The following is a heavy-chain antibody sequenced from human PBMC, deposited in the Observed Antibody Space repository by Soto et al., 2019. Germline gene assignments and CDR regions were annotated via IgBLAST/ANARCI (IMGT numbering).Heavy chain of an antibody. CDR3: AFEPLWFGELLDFDY. CDR2: ISGSGGST. D-gene: IGHD3-10*01. J-gene: IGHJ4*02. CDR1: GFTFSSYA. V-gene: IGHV3-23*01. Sequence: GGSLRLSCAASGFTFSSYAMSWVRQAPGKGLEWVSAISGSGGSTYYADSVKGRFTTSRDNSKNTLYLQMNSLRAEDTVVYYCAFEPLWFGELLDFDYWGQGTLVTVSS.